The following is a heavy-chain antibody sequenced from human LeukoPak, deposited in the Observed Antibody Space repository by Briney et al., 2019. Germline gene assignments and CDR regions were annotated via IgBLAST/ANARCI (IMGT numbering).Heavy chain of an antibody. V-gene: IGHV4-30-4*08. CDR2: IYYSGST. Sequence: SETLSLTCTVSGGSISSGDYYWSWIRQPPGKGLEWIGYIYYSGSTYYNPSLKSRVTISVDTSKNQLSLKLSSVTAADTAVYYCARDPAYGGNPGFDYWGQGTLVTVSS. J-gene: IGHJ4*02. D-gene: IGHD4-23*01. CDR3: ARDPAYGGNPGFDY. CDR1: GGSISSGDYY.